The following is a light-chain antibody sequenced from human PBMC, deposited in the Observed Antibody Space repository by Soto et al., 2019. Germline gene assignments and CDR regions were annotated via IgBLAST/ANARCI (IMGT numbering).Light chain of an antibody. V-gene: IGKV3-20*01. Sequence: IVMTQSPATLSLSPGERATLSCRASQSVSSYLAWYQQRPGQAPRILMYGASTRAPGFPARFSGSGSGTDFTLTISRLEPEDFAVYYCQQYGSSPWTFGQGTKVDIK. J-gene: IGKJ1*01. CDR2: GAS. CDR3: QQYGSSPWT. CDR1: QSVSSY.